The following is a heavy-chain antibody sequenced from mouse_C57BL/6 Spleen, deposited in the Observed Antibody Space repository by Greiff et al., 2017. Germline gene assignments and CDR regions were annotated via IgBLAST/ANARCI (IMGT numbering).Heavy chain of an antibody. D-gene: IGHD2-4*01. CDR3: ARWDDYDDFDY. CDR2: IYPRSGNT. J-gene: IGHJ2*01. V-gene: IGHV1-81*01. CDR1: GYTFTSYG. Sequence: QVQLKESGAELARPGASVKLSCKASGYTFTSYGISWVKQRTGQGLEWIGEIYPRSGNTYYNEKFKGKATLTADKSSSTAYMELRSLTSEDSAVYFCARWDDYDDFDYWGQGTTLTVSS.